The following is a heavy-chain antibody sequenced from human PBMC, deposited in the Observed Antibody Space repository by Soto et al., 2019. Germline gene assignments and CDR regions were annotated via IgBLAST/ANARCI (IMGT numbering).Heavy chain of an antibody. J-gene: IGHJ5*02. V-gene: IGHV3-23*01. CDR2: ITSSGGTT. CDR1: GFPFSSFH. CDR3: AKPSGYDFWFDP. D-gene: IGHD5-12*01. Sequence: GGSLRLSCAASGFPFSSFHMNWVRQAPGRGLEWVASITSSGGTTYYADSVKGRFTISRDNSKNTLFLQMNSLRAEDTAVYYCAKPSGYDFWFDPWGQGTLVTVSS.